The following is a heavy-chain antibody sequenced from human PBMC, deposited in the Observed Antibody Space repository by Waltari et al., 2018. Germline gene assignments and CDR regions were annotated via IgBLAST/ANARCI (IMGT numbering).Heavy chain of an antibody. CDR1: GGTFSSYA. J-gene: IGHJ2*01. CDR2: IIPILGIA. D-gene: IGHD1-26*01. Sequence: QVQLVQSGAEVKKPGSSVKVSCKASGGTFSSYAISWVRQAPRQGLEWMGGIIPILGIANYAQKFQGRVTITADESTSTAYMELSSLRSEDTAVYYCARDRGGARYRGNWYFDLWGRGTLVTVSS. V-gene: IGHV1-69*04. CDR3: ARDRGGARYRGNWYFDL.